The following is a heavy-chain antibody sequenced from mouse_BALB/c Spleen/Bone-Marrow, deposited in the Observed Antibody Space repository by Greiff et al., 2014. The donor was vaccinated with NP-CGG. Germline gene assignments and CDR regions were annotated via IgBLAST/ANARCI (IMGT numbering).Heavy chain of an antibody. CDR1: GFSLTSYG. J-gene: IGHJ2*01. V-gene: IGHV2-9*02. CDR2: IWAGGST. D-gene: IGHD2-3*01. Sequence: VQGVESGPGLVAPSQSLSITCTVSGFSLTSYGLHWVRQPPGNGLEWLGVIWAGGSTNYNSALMSRLNISKDNSKSQVFLKMNSLQTDDTAMYYCARDYGYYKDVGDYWGQGTTLTVSS. CDR3: ARDYGYYKDVGDY.